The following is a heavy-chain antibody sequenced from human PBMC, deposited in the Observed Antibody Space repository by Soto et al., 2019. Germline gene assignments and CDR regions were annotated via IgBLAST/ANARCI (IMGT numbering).Heavy chain of an antibody. CDR2: ISTSSSNI. CDR1: GFIFSNYI. Sequence: GGSLTLSCAASGFIFSNYIVNWVRQAPGKCLEWLSYISTSSSNIYYADSVKGRFTISRDNARNSLYLQLTSLRDEDTAFYYWAREYSFDYWGQGTLVTVSS. V-gene: IGHV3-48*02. D-gene: IGHD5-12*01. J-gene: IGHJ4*02. CDR3: AREYSFDY.